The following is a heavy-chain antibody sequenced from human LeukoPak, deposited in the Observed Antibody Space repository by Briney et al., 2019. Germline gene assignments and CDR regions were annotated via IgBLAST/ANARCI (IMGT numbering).Heavy chain of an antibody. D-gene: IGHD5-12*01. CDR2: INNDGSST. Sequence: GSLRLSCAASGFTVSSNYMSWVRQAPGKGLVWVSRINNDGSSTIYADSVKGRFTISRDNAKNTLYLQMNSLRAEDTAVYYCAREQSGWLFDYWGRGTLVTVSS. CDR3: AREQSGWLFDY. J-gene: IGHJ4*02. CDR1: GFTVSSNY. V-gene: IGHV3-74*01.